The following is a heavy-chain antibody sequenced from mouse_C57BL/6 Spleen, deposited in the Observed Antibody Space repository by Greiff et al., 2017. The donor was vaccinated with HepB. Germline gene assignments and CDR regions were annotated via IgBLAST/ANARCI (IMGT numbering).Heavy chain of an antibody. CDR2: ISSGSSTI. CDR3: AREARYYYYAMDY. V-gene: IGHV5-17*01. J-gene: IGHJ4*01. CDR1: GFTFSDYG. Sequence: DVQLVESGGGLVKPGGSLKLSCAASGFTFSDYGMHWVRQAPEKGLEWVAYISSGSSTIYYADTVKGRFTISRDNAKNTLFLQMTSLRSEDTAMYYCAREARYYYYAMDYWGQGTSVTVSS. D-gene: IGHD1-1*01.